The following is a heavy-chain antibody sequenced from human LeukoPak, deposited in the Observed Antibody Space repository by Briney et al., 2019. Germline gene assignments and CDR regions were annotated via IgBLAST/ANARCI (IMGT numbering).Heavy chain of an antibody. CDR1: GGSFRGYY. J-gene: IGHJ4*02. CDR2: INHSGST. CDR3: ARGLSNRDGYTY. V-gene: IGHV4-34*01. D-gene: IGHD5-24*01. Sequence: SETLSLTCAVYGGSFRGYYWSWIRQPPGKGLEWIGEINHSGSTNYNPSLKSRVTISVDTSKNQFSLKLSSVTAADTAVYYCARGLSNRDGYTYWGQGTLVTVSS.